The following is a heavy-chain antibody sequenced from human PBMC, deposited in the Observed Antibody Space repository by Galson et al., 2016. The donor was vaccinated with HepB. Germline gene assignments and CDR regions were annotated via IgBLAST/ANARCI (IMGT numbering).Heavy chain of an antibody. CDR3: ARDSCRGGWRLAIDFDF. CDR1: GFTFSSYN. CDR2: IVSRGSHM. Sequence: SLRLSCAASGFTFSSYNMNWVRQAPGKGPEWVSSIVSRGSHMFYAESLKGRFTISRDNAKNSLYLQMNSLRVEDTAVYYCARDSCRGGWRLAIDFDFWGLGTLVTVSS. J-gene: IGHJ4*02. D-gene: IGHD6-19*01. V-gene: IGHV3-21*01.